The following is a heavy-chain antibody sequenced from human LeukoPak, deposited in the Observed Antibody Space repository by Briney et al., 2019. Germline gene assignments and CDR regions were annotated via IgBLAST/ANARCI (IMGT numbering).Heavy chain of an antibody. CDR3: ARYYYDSSGYPYYFDY. V-gene: IGHV3-53*01. CDR1: GFIVSSNY. J-gene: IGHJ4*02. CDR2: IYSGGST. D-gene: IGHD3-22*01. Sequence: GGSLRLPCAASGFIVSSNYMSWVRQAPGKGLEWVSVIYSGGSTYYADSVKGRFTISRDNSKNTLYLQMNSLRAEDTAVYYCARYYYDSSGYPYYFDYWGQGTLVTVSS.